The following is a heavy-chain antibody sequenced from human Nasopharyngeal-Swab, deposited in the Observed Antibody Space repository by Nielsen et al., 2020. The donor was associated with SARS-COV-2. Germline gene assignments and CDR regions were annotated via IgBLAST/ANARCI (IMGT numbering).Heavy chain of an antibody. CDR2: ISSSGSTI. CDR1: GFTFSSYE. CDR3: ARERDGMDV. J-gene: IGHJ6*02. V-gene: IGHV3-48*03. Sequence: TCAAPGFTFSSYEMNWVRQAPGKGLEWVSYISSSGSTIYYADSVKGRFTISRDNAKNSLYLQMNSLRAEDTAVYYCARERDGMDVWGQGTTVTVSS.